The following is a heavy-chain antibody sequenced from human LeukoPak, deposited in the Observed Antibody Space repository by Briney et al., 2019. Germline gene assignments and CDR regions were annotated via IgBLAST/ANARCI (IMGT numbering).Heavy chain of an antibody. D-gene: IGHD3-16*02. CDR1: GYTFTSYG. J-gene: IGHJ6*03. Sequence: GASVKVSCKASGYTFTSYGISWVRQAPGQGLEWMGWISAYNGNTNYAQKLQGRVTMTTDTSTSTAYMELRSLRSDDTAVYYCAREKVEYRFSHDYYYYYMDVWGKGTTVTVSS. V-gene: IGHV1-18*01. CDR2: ISAYNGNT. CDR3: AREKVEYRFSHDYYYYYMDV.